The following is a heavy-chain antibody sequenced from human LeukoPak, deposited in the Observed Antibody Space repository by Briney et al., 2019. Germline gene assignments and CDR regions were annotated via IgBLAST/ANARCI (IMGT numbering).Heavy chain of an antibody. CDR1: GGSINSYY. Sequence: SETLSLACTVSGGSINSYYWSWIRQPAGKGLEWIGRIYSSGSTNYNPSLKSRVSMSVDTSKNQFSLKLTSVTAADTAVYYCARGGKATVVTMWGQGILVTVSS. CDR3: ARGGKATVVTM. V-gene: IGHV4-4*07. D-gene: IGHD4-23*01. J-gene: IGHJ4*02. CDR2: IYSSGST.